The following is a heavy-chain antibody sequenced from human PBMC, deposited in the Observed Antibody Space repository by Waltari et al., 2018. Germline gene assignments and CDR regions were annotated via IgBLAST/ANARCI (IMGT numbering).Heavy chain of an antibody. CDR1: GGSFSGYY. V-gene: IGHV4-34*01. J-gene: IGHJ4*02. CDR2: INHSGST. D-gene: IGHD3-22*01. CDR3: ARGHFTYYYDSSGYYYLY. Sequence: QVQLQQWGAGLLKPSETLSLTCAVYGGSFSGYYWSWIRQPPGKGLEWIGEINHSGSTNSNPSRKSRVTISVDTSKNQFSLKLSSVTAADTAVYYCARGHFTYYYDSSGYYYLYWGQGTLVTVSS.